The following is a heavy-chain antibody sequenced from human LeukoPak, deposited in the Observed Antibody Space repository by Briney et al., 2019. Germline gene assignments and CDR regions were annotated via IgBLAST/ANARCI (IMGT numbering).Heavy chain of an antibody. J-gene: IGHJ4*02. CDR2: IYHSGSI. Sequence: SGTLSLTCTVSGGSISSSHWWSWVRQPPGKGLEWIGEIYHSGSINYNPSLKSRVTISIDKSKNQFSLKLSSVTAADTAVFYCARLVDGRWSGTTCYFDYWGQGTLVTVSS. D-gene: IGHD3-3*01. CDR3: ARLVDGRWSGTTCYFDY. V-gene: IGHV4-4*02. CDR1: GGSISSSHW.